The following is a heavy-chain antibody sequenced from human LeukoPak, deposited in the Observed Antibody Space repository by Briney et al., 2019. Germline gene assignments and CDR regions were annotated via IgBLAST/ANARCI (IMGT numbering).Heavy chain of an antibody. V-gene: IGHV3-23*01. Sequence: GGSLRLSCAASGFTFSSYAMRWVRQAPGKGLEWVSAISGSGENTFYADSVKGRFAIARDNSKNTLYLQMNSLRAEATAVYYCAKGHCSGGSCYGTDYWGQGTLVTVSS. J-gene: IGHJ4*02. CDR3: AKGHCSGGSCYGTDY. D-gene: IGHD2-15*01. CDR1: GFTFSSYA. CDR2: ISGSGENT.